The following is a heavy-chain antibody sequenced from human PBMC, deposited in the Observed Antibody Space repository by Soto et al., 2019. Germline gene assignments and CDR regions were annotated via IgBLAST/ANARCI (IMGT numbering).Heavy chain of an antibody. CDR3: ARGNYGGSYYFDY. V-gene: IGHV3-74*01. Sequence: GGSLRLSCAASGFTFSSYWMHWVRQAPGKGLVWVSRINGDGSSTSYADSVKGRFTISRDNAKNTLYLQMNSLRAEDTAVYYCARGNYGGSYYFDYWGQGTLVTVSS. CDR1: GFTFSSYW. CDR2: INGDGSST. D-gene: IGHD4-17*01. J-gene: IGHJ4*02.